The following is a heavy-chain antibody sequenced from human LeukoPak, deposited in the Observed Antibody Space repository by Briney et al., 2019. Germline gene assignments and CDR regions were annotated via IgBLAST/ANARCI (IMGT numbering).Heavy chain of an antibody. Sequence: ASVKVSCKTSEYTFTDSYIHWVRQAPGQGLEWMGWISAYNGNTNYAQKLQGRVTMTTDTSTSTAYMELRSLRSDDTAVYYCARFVVVGAINYWGQGTLVTVSS. V-gene: IGHV1-18*04. CDR1: EYTFTDSY. D-gene: IGHD1-26*01. J-gene: IGHJ4*02. CDR3: ARFVVVGAINY. CDR2: ISAYNGNT.